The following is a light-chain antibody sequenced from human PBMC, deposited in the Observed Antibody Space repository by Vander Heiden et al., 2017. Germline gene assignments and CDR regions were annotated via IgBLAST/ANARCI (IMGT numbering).Light chain of an antibody. J-gene: IGKJ1*01. CDR3: TET. CDR1: QSVSSSY. Sequence: EIVLTQSPGTLSLSPGERATLSCRASQSVSSSYLAWYQQKPGQAPRLLIYGASSRATGIPDRFSGSGSGTDFTLTISRLEPEDFAVYYSTETFGQGTKVEIK. CDR2: GAS. V-gene: IGKV3-20*01.